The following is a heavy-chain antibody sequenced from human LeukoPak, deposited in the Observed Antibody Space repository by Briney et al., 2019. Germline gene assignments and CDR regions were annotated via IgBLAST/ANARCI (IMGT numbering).Heavy chain of an antibody. J-gene: IGHJ4*02. CDR2: ISWDGGST. Sequence: GGSLRLSCAASGFTFDDYTMHWVRQAPGKGLEWVSLISWDGGSTYYADSVKGRFTISRDNSKNSLYLQMNGLRTEDTALYYCAKENPFGPGGSFDYWGQGTLVTVSS. V-gene: IGHV3-43*01. CDR3: AKENPFGPGGSFDY. D-gene: IGHD2-15*01. CDR1: GFTFDDYT.